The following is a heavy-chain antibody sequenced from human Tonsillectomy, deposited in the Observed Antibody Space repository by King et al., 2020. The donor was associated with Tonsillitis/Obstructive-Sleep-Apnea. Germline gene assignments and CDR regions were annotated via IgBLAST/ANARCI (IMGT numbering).Heavy chain of an antibody. D-gene: IGHD3-3*01. CDR1: GFTFSDYY. Sequence: VQLVESGGGLVKPGGSLRLSCAASGFTFSDYYMSWIRQAPGKGLEWVSYISSSGSTIYYADSVKGRFTISRDNAKNSLYLQMNSLRAEDTAVYYCARLERYYAFWSCYYLAYVRHWGQGNLGTVPP. CDR2: ISSSGSTI. CDR3: ARLERYYAFWSCYYLAYVRH. V-gene: IGHV3-11*01. J-gene: IGHJ1*01.